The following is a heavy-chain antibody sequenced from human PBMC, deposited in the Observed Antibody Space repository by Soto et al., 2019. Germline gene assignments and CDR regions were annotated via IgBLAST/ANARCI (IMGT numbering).Heavy chain of an antibody. D-gene: IGHD5-18*01. V-gene: IGHV3-21*01. CDR2: ISSSGSYI. Sequence: EVQLVESGGGLVKPGGSLRLSCAASGFTFSSYSMNWVRQAPGKGLEWVSSISSSGSYIYYADSVKGRFTISRDNAKNSLYLQINSLRAEDTAVYYCVRYGRYSYGHDYWGQGTLVTVSS. CDR1: GFTFSSYS. CDR3: VRYGRYSYGHDY. J-gene: IGHJ4*02.